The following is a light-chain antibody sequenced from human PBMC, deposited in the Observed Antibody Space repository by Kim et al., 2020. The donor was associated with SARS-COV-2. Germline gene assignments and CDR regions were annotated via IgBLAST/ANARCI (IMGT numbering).Light chain of an antibody. J-gene: IGLJ3*02. CDR2: DVT. CDR1: SSDVGGYNY. V-gene: IGLV2-14*04. CDR3: SSYTSSSTWV. Sequence: STTIAWTGPSSDVGGYNYVSWYQQHPGKAPKLMIYDVTKRPSGVSNRFSGSKSANTASLTISGLQAEDEADYYCSSYTSSSTWVFGGGTKVTVL.